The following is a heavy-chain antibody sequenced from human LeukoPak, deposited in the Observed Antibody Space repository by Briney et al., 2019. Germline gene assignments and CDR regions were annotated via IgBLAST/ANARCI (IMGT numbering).Heavy chain of an antibody. CDR1: GGSISSYC. D-gene: IGHD5-18*01. J-gene: IGHJ6*02. V-gene: IGHV4-59*08. CDR3: ARGGYSYGYVYSYYYYGMDV. Sequence: PSETLSLTCTVSGGSISSYCWSWIRQPPGKGLEWIGYIYYSGSTNYNPSLKSRVTISVDTSKNQFSLKLSSVTAADTAVYYCARGGYSYGYVYSYYYYGMDVWGQGTTVTVSS. CDR2: IYYSGST.